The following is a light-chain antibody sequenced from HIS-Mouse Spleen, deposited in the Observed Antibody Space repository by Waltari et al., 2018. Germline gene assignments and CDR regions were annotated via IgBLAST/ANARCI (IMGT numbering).Light chain of an antibody. Sequence: QSALTQPRSVSGSPGQSVTISCTGTSSDVGCYTYLSWYQQHPGKAPKLMIYDVSKRPSGVPDRFSGSKSGNTASLTISGLQTEDEADYYCCSYAGSYTGVFGTGTKVTVL. CDR2: DVS. CDR3: CSYAGSYTGV. V-gene: IGLV2-11*01. CDR1: SSDVGCYTY. J-gene: IGLJ1*01.